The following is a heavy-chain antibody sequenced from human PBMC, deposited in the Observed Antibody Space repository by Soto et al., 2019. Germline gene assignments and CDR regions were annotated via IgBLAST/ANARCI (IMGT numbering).Heavy chain of an antibody. D-gene: IGHD5-12*01. V-gene: IGHV4-4*02. J-gene: IGHJ4*02. CDR3: AVPGRGDFDY. CDR1: GASIGTNNW. Sequence: SETLSLTCAVSGASIGTNNWWSWVLQPPGKGLEWIGEVYHSGTTNCNPSLKSRVTISIDKSKNQFSLTLTSMTAADTALYYCAVPGRGDFDYWSQGTLVTVSS. CDR2: VYHSGTT.